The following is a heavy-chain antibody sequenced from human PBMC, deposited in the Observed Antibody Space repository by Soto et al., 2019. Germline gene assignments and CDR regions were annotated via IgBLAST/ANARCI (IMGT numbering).Heavy chain of an antibody. CDR3: ARGGTGRYYDSSGYYPHDY. CDR2: IIPIFGTA. V-gene: IGHV1-69*01. CDR1: GGTFSSYA. Sequence: QVQLVQSGAEVKKPGSSVKVSCKASGGTFSSYAISWVRQAPGQGLEWMGGIIPIFGTANYAQKFQGRVTITADESTSTVYMELSSLRSEDTAVYYCARGGTGRYYDSSGYYPHDYWGQGTLVTVSS. J-gene: IGHJ4*02. D-gene: IGHD3-22*01.